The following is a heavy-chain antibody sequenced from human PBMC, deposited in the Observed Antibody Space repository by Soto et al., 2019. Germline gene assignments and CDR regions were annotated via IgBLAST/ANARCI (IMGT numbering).Heavy chain of an antibody. J-gene: IGHJ3*02. CDR1: GDTFTNYA. D-gene: IGHD3-10*01. Sequence: QVQLVQSGAEVKKPGSSVKVSRKASGDTFTNYAINWVRQAPGQGLEWMGGFIPIFDAANYAQNFRGRVTITADESTSTAYMELSGLRSEDTAMYYCARKAESYGFDIWGQGTLVTVSS. CDR2: FIPIFDAA. CDR3: ARKAESYGFDI. V-gene: IGHV1-69*01.